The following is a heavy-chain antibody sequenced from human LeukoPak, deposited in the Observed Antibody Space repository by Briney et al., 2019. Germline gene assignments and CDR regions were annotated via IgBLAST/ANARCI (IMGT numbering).Heavy chain of an antibody. Sequence: SETLSLTCTVSGDSISSTSYYWDWIRQPPGKGLEWIGSIYYSGSTYYNPSLKSRVTISVDTSKNQFSLQLSSVTAADTAVYYCARDGGATYQRGNYFDYWGQGTLVTVSS. J-gene: IGHJ4*02. D-gene: IGHD5-24*01. CDR1: GDSISSTSYY. V-gene: IGHV4-39*07. CDR2: IYYSGST. CDR3: ARDGGATYQRGNYFDY.